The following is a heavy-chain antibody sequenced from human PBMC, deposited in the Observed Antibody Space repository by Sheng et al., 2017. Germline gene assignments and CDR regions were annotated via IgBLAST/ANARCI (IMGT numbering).Heavy chain of an antibody. D-gene: IGHD5-18*01. CDR1: GGTFSSYA. J-gene: IGHJ6*03. Sequence: QVQLVQSGAEVKKPGSSVKVSCKASGGTFSSYAISWVRQAPGQGLEWMGGIIPILGIANYAQKFQGRVTITADKSTSTAYMELSSLRSEDTAVYYCARSVTAMVDPSYMDVWGQGTTVTVSS. V-gene: IGHV1-69*10. CDR3: ARSVTAMVDPSYMDV. CDR2: IIPILGIA.